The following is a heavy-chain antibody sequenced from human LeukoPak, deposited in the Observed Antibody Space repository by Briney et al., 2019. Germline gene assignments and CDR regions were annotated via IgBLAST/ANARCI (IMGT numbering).Heavy chain of an antibody. J-gene: IGHJ4*02. D-gene: IGHD3-10*01. CDR3: ARDPGFVYFDY. CDR1: GFTFSSYS. V-gene: IGHV3-21*01. Sequence: GGSLRLSCAASGFTFSSYSMNWVRRAPGKGLEWVSSISSSSSYIYYADSVKGRFTISRDNAKNSLYLQMNSLRAEDTAVYYCARDPGFVYFDYWGQGTLVTVSS. CDR2: ISSSSSYI.